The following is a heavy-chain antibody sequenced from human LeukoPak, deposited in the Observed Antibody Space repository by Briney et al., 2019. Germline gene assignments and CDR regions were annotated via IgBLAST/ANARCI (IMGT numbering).Heavy chain of an antibody. CDR1: GYTFTAYY. CDR2: IDTNTGAT. D-gene: IGHD5-12*01. J-gene: IGHJ4*02. V-gene: IGHV1-2*02. Sequence: ASVKLSCKASGYTFTAYYIHWVRQAPGQGLEWMGWIDTNTGATKYAQTFQGRVTIPRDTSTGTAYMDLSSPISGDTALYYCASEAFCASGSCNVQRVASWGPGTLVTVSS. CDR3: ASEAFCASGSCNVQRVAS.